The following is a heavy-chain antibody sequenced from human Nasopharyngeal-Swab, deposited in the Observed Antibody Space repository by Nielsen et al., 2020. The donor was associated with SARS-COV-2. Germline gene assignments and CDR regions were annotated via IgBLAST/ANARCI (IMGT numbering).Heavy chain of an antibody. CDR2: ISAYNGNT. CDR3: ARRELELRGYYYYYMDV. Sequence: ASVKVSCKASGYTFTSYGISWVRQAPGQGLEWMGWISAYNGNTNYAQKLQGRVTMTTDTSTSTAYMELRSPRSDDTAVYYCARRELELRGYYYYYMDVWGKGTTVTVSS. J-gene: IGHJ6*03. V-gene: IGHV1-18*01. CDR1: GYTFTSYG. D-gene: IGHD1-7*01.